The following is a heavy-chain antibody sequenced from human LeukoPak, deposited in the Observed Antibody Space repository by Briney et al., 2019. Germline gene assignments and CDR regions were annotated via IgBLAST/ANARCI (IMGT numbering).Heavy chain of an antibody. Sequence: GGSLRLSCAASGFTFSSYAMHWVRQAPGKGLEWVAVISYDGSNKYYADSVKGRFTISRDKSKNTLYLQMNSLRAEDTAVYYCAREVFICSSTSCYSDYWGQGTLVTVSS. CDR3: AREVFICSSTSCYSDY. D-gene: IGHD2-2*01. CDR1: GFTFSSYA. V-gene: IGHV3-30-3*01. CDR2: ISYDGSNK. J-gene: IGHJ4*02.